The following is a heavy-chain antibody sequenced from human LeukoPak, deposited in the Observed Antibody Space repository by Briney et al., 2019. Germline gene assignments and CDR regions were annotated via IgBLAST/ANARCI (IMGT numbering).Heavy chain of an antibody. D-gene: IGHD3-3*01. CDR3: ARDQDDFWSGYLDY. CDR2: ISAYNGNT. V-gene: IGHV1-18*01. Sequence: ASVKVSCKASGYTFTSYGISWVRQAPGQGLEWVGWISAYNGNTNYAQKLQGRVTMTTDTSTSTAYMELRSLRSDDTAVYYCARDQDDFWSGYLDYWGQGTLVTVSS. J-gene: IGHJ4*02. CDR1: GYTFTSYG.